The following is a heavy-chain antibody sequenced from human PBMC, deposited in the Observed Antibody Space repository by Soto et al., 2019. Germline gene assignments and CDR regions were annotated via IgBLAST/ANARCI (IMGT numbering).Heavy chain of an antibody. V-gene: IGHV3-30-3*01. J-gene: IGHJ4*02. CDR3: ARAYEGDYFDY. D-gene: IGHD3-16*01. Sequence: QVQLVESGGGVVQPGRSLRLSCAASGFTFSSYAMHWVPQPPGKGLEWVAVISYDGSNKYYADSVKGRFTISRDNSKNTLYLQMNSLRAEDTAVYYCARAYEGDYFDYWGQGTLVTVSS. CDR2: ISYDGSNK. CDR1: GFTFSSYA.